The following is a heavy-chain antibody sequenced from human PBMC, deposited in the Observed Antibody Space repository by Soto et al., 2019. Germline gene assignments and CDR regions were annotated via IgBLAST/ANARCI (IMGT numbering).Heavy chain of an antibody. CDR2: IKSNTDGGTI. D-gene: IGHD5-12*01. J-gene: IGHJ4*02. CDR3: KRGRRAFSCYERGY. Sequence: EVQLVESGGGLVKPGGSLRLSCAASGFTFSNAWMSWVRQAPGKGLEWVGRIKSNTDGGTIDYAAPVKGRFTISRDDSKNTLHLQMNSLKTEGTAVYYCKRGRRAFSCYERGYWGEGPLVNVSS. V-gene: IGHV3-15*01. CDR1: GFTFSNAW.